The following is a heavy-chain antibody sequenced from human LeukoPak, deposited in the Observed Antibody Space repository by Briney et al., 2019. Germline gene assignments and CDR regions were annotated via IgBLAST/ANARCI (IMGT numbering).Heavy chain of an antibody. D-gene: IGHD2-2*01. J-gene: IGHJ6*03. CDR3: ARALIRSSSSCSPICAACLDYYMDV. CDR2: FYYSGGA. CDR1: GVSIRSYY. V-gene: IGHV4-59*01. Sequence: SETLSLTCTVSGVSIRSYYWSWIRQPPGKGLEWIGYFYYSGGANYNPSLKSRVTISVDTSKNQFSLKLSSVTAADTAVYYCARALIRSSSSCSPICAACLDYYMDVWGKGTTVTVSS.